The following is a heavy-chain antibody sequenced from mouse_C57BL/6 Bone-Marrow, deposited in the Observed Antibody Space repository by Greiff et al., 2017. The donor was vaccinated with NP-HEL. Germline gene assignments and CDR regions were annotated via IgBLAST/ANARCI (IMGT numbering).Heavy chain of an antibody. D-gene: IGHD2-4*01. J-gene: IGHJ3*01. Sequence: QVQLQQPGAELVKPGASVKLSCKASGYTFTSYWMHWVKQRPGQGLEWIGMIHPNSGSTNYNEKFKSKATLTVDKSSSTAYMQLSSLTSEDSAVYYCARCYYDYDQAWFAYWGQGTLVTVSA. CDR1: GYTFTSYW. CDR3: ARCYYDYDQAWFAY. V-gene: IGHV1-64*01. CDR2: IHPNSGST.